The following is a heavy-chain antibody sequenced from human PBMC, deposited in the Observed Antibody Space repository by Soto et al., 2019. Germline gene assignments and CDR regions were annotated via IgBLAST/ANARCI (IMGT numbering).Heavy chain of an antibody. D-gene: IGHD1-20*01. CDR2: VDYSGTA. CDR3: ARITGRHLDY. V-gene: IGHV4-39*01. Sequence: SETLSLTCTVSSGSISVTNVFWGWVRQPPGKGLEWIGNVDYSGTAYFSPSLATQVTFHVDTSKNQFSLTLYSVTAADTAVYYCARITGRHLDYWGQGILVTVS. CDR1: SGSISVTNVF. J-gene: IGHJ4*02.